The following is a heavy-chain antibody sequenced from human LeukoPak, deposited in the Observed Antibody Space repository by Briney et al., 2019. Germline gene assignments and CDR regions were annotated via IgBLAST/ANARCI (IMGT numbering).Heavy chain of an antibody. CDR3: ARDLRGSGWSGDYYYGMDV. V-gene: IGHV3-30*04. Sequence: GRSLRLSCAASGFTFSSYAMHWVRQAPGKGLEWVAVISYDGSSKYYADSVKGRFTISRDNSKNTLYLQMNSLRAEDTAVYYCARDLRGSGWSGDYYYGMDVWGKGTTVTVSS. J-gene: IGHJ6*04. D-gene: IGHD6-19*01. CDR2: ISYDGSSK. CDR1: GFTFSSYA.